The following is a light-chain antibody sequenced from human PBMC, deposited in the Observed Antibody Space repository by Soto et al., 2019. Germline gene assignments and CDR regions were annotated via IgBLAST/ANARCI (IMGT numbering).Light chain of an antibody. CDR1: SSNIGAGYD. J-gene: IGLJ2*01. V-gene: IGLV1-40*01. CDR2: DNS. CDR3: QSYDTSRSGSVV. Sequence: QSVLTQPASVSGAPGQGVTISCTGGSSNIGAGYDVHWYRQLPGTAPELLIYDNSNRPSGVPARFSGSKSGTSASLAITGLQADAEAEYYYQSYDTSRSGSVVFGGGTKLTVL.